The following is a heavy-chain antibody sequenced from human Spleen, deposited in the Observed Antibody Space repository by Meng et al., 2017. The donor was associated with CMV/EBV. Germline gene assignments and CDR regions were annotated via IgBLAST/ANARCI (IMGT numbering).Heavy chain of an antibody. CDR1: GFTFSSYA. D-gene: IGHD6-19*01. Sequence: GESLKISCAASGFTFSSYAMHWVRQAPGKGLEWVAVISYDGSNKYYADSVKGRFTISRDNSKNTLYLQMNSLRAEDTAVYYCARESYSSPDSMDVWGQGTTVTVSS. J-gene: IGHJ6*02. V-gene: IGHV3-30*04. CDR2: ISYDGSNK. CDR3: ARESYSSPDSMDV.